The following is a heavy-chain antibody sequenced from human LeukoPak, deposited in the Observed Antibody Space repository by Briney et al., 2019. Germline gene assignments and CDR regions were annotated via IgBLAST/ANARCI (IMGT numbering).Heavy chain of an antibody. V-gene: IGHV3-74*01. CDR3: ARHLHE. J-gene: IGHJ4*02. Sequence: PGGSLRLSCAASGFTFSSYWMHWVRQAPGKGLVWVSRISEDGSSANYADSVQGRFTISRDNAKNTLYLRMNILRAENTAVYYCARHLHEWGQGTLVTVS. CDR2: ISEDGSSA. D-gene: IGHD4-11*01. CDR1: GFTFSSYW.